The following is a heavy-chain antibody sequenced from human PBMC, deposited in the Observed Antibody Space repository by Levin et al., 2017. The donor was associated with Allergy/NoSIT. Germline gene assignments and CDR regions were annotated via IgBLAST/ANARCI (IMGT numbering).Heavy chain of an antibody. CDR1: GGSFSGYY. CDR2: INHSGST. V-gene: IGHV4-34*01. Sequence: SQTLSLTCAVYGGSFSGYYWIWIRQPPGKGLEWIGEINHSGSTNYNPSLKSRVTISVDTSKNQFSLKVSSVTAADTAVYYCASSSGNYWGQGTLVTVSS. CDR3: ASSSGNY. J-gene: IGHJ4*02. D-gene: IGHD3-10*01.